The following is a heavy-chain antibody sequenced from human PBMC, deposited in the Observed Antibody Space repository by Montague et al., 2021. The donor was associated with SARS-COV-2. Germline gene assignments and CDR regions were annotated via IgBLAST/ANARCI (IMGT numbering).Heavy chain of an antibody. CDR1: GDSVASTSAA. CDR2: TYYRSKWYN. Sequence: CAISGDSVASTSAAWDWIRQSPSRGLKWLGRTYYRSKWYNEYPVSVKSRVSINAETSKNQFSLQLNSVSPEDTAVYYCARKALVTGTFDLWGQGTVVTVSS. J-gene: IGHJ3*01. V-gene: IGHV6-1*01. CDR3: ARKALVTGTFDL. D-gene: IGHD2-21*02.